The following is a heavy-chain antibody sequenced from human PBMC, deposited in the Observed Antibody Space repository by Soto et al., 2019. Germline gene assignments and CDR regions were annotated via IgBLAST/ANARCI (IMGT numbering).Heavy chain of an antibody. Sequence: QVQLVQSGAEVKKPGSSVKVSCKASGGTFSSYTISWVRQAPGQGLEWMGRIIPILGIANYAQKFQGRVTITADKSTSTAYMELSSLRSEDSAVYYCARDPSAGDSAGYWGQGTLVTVSS. D-gene: IGHD2-21*01. CDR3: ARDPSAGDSAGY. CDR1: GGTFSSYT. CDR2: IIPILGIA. J-gene: IGHJ4*02. V-gene: IGHV1-69*08.